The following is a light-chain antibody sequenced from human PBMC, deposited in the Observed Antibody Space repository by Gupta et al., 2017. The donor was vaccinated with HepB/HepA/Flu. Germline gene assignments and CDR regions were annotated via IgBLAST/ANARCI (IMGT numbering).Light chain of an antibody. J-gene: IGLJ2*01. CDR3: QVWDSNSDPVV. CDR1: NIGSKS. V-gene: IGLV3-21*02. CDR2: DDS. Sequence: SYVLTQPPSVLVAPGETARITCGGNNIGSKSVPWYQQKPGQAPVVVVYDDSDRPSGIPERFSGSNSGNTATLTISRVEAGDEADYYCQVWDSNSDPVVFGGGTKLTVL.